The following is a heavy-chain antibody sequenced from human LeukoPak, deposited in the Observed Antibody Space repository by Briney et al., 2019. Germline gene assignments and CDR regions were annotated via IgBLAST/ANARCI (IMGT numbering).Heavy chain of an antibody. V-gene: IGHV3-23*01. CDR3: AKAGLRLTGTYYYYYMDV. Sequence: PGGSLRLSCAASGFTFSSYGMSWVRQAPGKGLEWVSAISGSGGSTYYADSVKGRFTISRDNSKNTLYLQMNSLRAEDTAVYYCAKAGLRLTGTYYYYYMDVWGKGTTVTISS. CDR2: ISGSGGST. J-gene: IGHJ6*03. D-gene: IGHD1-20*01. CDR1: GFTFSSYG.